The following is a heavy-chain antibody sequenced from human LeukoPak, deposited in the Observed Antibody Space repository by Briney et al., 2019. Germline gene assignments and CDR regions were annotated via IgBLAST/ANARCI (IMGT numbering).Heavy chain of an antibody. CDR1: GFTFSSYG. CDR2: ISYDGSNK. V-gene: IGHV3-30*03. J-gene: IGHJ6*04. CDR3: ARPTGIYYYYYYGMDV. Sequence: PGGSLRLSCAASGFTFSSYGMHWVRQAPGKGLEWVAVISYDGSNKYYADSVKGRFTISRDNSKNTLYLQMNSLRAEDTAVYYCARPTGIYYYYYYGMDVWGKGTTVTVSS. D-gene: IGHD2-15*01.